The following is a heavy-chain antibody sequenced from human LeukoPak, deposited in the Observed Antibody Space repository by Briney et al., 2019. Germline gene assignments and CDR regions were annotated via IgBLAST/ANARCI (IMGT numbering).Heavy chain of an antibody. CDR2: MNPNSGNT. Sequence: GASVKVSCKASGYTFTSYDINWVRQATGQGLEWMGWMNPNSGNTGYAQKFQGRVTMTRNTSISTAYMELSSLRSEDTAVYYCARGLNYYGSGSYPNWGQGPWSPSPQ. D-gene: IGHD3-10*01. J-gene: IGHJ1*01. CDR1: GYTFTSYD. V-gene: IGHV1-8*01. CDR3: ARGLNYYGSGSYPN.